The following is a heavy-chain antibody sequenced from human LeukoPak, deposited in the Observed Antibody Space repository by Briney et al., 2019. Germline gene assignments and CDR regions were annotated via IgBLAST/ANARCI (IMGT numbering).Heavy chain of an antibody. CDR3: ATVNHPTGLLY. Sequence: GESLKISCKGSGYSFATYWIGWVRPVPGRGLEWMGIVYAGDSDTKYSPSFQGHVTVSADKSINTAYLQWSSLKASDTAIHYCATVNHPTGLLYWGQGTPVIVSS. J-gene: IGHJ4*02. D-gene: IGHD2/OR15-2a*01. CDR1: GYSFATYW. CDR2: VYAGDSDT. V-gene: IGHV5-51*01.